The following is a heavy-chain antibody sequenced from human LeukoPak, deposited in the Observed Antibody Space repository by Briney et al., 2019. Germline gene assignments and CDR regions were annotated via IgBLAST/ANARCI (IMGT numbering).Heavy chain of an antibody. CDR1: GFTFSSYA. J-gene: IGHJ4*02. V-gene: IGHV3-30*18. CDR2: ISYDGSNK. Sequence: GGSLRLSCAASGFTFSSYAMSWVRQAPGKGLEWVAVISYDGSNKYYADSVKGRFTISRDNSKNTLYLQMNSLRAEDTAVYYCAKGSYFDYWGQGTLVTVSS. CDR3: AKGSYFDY.